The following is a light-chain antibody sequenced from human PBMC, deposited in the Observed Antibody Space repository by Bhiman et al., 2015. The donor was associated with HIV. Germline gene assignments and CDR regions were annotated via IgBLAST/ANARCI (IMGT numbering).Light chain of an antibody. CDR1: SSDVGGYNY. J-gene: IGLJ2*01. CDR3: CSYAGSSTLL. CDR2: DVI. Sequence: QSALTQPASVSGSLGQSITISCTGTSSDVGGYNYVSWYQQHPGKAPTLMIYDVINRPSGVSNRFSGSKSGNTASLTISGLQAEDEADYYCCSYAGSSTLLFGGGTKLTVL. V-gene: IGLV2-14*03.